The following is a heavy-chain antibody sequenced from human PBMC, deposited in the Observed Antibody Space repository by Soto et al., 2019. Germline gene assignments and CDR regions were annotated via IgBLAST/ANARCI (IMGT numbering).Heavy chain of an antibody. CDR1: RYSFANYT. CDR3: ARGGGYYGSGAYYRGYFDH. J-gene: IGHJ4*02. V-gene: IGHV1-3*01. Sequence: QVQLVQSGAEVKKPGASVTVSCKASRYSFANYTIHWVRQAPGQGLEWMGWLNPDTASTKFSPKFQGRVIITRDKSANTAFMQLTSLTSEDTALYYCARGGGYYGSGAYYRGYFDHWGLGTLVAVSS. D-gene: IGHD3-10*01. CDR2: LNPDTAST.